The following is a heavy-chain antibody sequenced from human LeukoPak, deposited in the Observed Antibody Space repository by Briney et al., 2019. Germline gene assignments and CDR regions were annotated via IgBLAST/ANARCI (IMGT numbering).Heavy chain of an antibody. J-gene: IGHJ4*02. D-gene: IGHD2-21*02. CDR2: ISYGGSNK. Sequence: TGRSLRLSCAASGFTFSYYAMHWVRQAPGKGLEWVAVISYGGSNKYYADSVKGQVTISRDNSKSTLYLQMDSLRAGDTAVYYCARQGDTGSWYFDYWGQGTLVTVSS. CDR1: GFTFSYYA. V-gene: IGHV3-30-3*01. CDR3: ARQGDTGSWYFDY.